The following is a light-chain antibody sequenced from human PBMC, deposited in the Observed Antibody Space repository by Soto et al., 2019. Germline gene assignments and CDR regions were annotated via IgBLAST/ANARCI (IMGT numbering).Light chain of an antibody. Sequence: DIQMTQSPSTLSSSVGDRFTITFLASRSITTWLAWYQQKPGKAPKLLIYDASTLDSGVPSRFSGSASGTEFTLTISSLESDDFATYYCQQYHRYSTFGQGTKVDIK. CDR3: QQYHRYST. CDR2: DAS. V-gene: IGKV1-5*01. J-gene: IGKJ1*01. CDR1: RSITTW.